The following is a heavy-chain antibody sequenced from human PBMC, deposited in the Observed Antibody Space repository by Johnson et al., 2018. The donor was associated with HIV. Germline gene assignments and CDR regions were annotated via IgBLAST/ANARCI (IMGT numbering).Heavy chain of an antibody. CDR1: GFIFSTFG. CDR3: ARESRSGTGNVPGRHALDV. D-gene: IGHD1-1*01. J-gene: IGHJ3*01. V-gene: IGHV3-30*02. Sequence: QVQLVESGGGVVQPGGSLRLSCAASGFIFSTFGMHWVRQAPGKGLELVAFFRYDGSSKYYGDPVNGRFTISRDESKNTLFLEMDSLRPEDTALYYCARESRSGTGNVPGRHALDVWGQWTMVTVSS. CDR2: FRYDGSSK.